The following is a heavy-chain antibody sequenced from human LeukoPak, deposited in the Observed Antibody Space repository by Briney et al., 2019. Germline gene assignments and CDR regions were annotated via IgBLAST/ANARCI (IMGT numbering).Heavy chain of an antibody. CDR2: INHSGST. CDR1: GGSFSGYY. D-gene: IGHD2-21*02. J-gene: IGHJ5*02. V-gene: IGHV4-34*01. Sequence: SETLSLTCAVYGGSFSGYYWSWIRQPPGKGLEWIGEINHSGSTNYNPSLKSRVTITVDTSKNQFSLKLSSVTAADTAVYYCARVRWRQGWFDPWGQGTLDTVSS. CDR3: ARVRWRQGWFDP.